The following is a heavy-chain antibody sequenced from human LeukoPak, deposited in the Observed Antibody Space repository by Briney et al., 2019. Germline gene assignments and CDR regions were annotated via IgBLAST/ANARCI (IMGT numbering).Heavy chain of an antibody. CDR2: IYHSGST. V-gene: IGHV4-59*01. Sequence: SETLSLTCTVSGGSISSFYWSWIRQPPGKGLEWIGNIYHSGSTNYNPSLKSRVTMSLDTSKNQFSLNLTSVTAADTAVYYCAAANNYYYFDYWGQGTLVTVSS. CDR3: AAANNYYYFDY. D-gene: IGHD1-1*01. CDR1: GGSISSFY. J-gene: IGHJ4*02.